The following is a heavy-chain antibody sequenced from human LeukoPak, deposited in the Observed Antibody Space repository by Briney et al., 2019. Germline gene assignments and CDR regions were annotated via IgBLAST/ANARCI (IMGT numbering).Heavy chain of an antibody. J-gene: IGHJ5*02. D-gene: IGHD1-1*01. CDR1: GGSISSYY. CDR3: ARGLWGWNDGPFDP. V-gene: IGHV4-59*08. Sequence: PSETLSLTCTVSGGSISSYYWSWIRQPPGKGLEWIGYIYYSGSTNYNPSLKSRVTISVDTSKNQFSLKLSSVTAADTAVYYCARGLWGWNDGPFDPWGQGTLVTVSS. CDR2: IYYSGST.